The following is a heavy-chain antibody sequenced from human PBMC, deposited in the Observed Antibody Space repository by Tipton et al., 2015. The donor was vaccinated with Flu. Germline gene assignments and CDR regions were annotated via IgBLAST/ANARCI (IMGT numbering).Heavy chain of an antibody. CDR2: IYYSGST. J-gene: IGHJ4*02. V-gene: IGHV4-59*01. Sequence: GLVKPSETLSLTCTVSGGSISSYYWSWIRQPPGKGLEWIGYIYYSGSTNYNPSLKSRVTISVDTSKNQFSLKLSSVTAADTAVYYCARDYYDSSGYYYQDWGQGTLVTVSS. CDR1: GGSISSYY. D-gene: IGHD3-22*01. CDR3: ARDYYDSSGYYYQD.